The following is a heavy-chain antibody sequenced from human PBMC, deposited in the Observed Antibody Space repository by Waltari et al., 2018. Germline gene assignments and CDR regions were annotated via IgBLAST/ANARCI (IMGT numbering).Heavy chain of an antibody. CDR3: ARDSGGAFDI. J-gene: IGHJ3*02. Sequence: QVQLKESGPGLAKPWETLSLTCTAAGYSISRGSSWGGIRQPPGKGLEWSVSIYHSGSTYFNPSLKSRVTISVDTSKNQFSLKLSSVTAADTAVYYCARDSGGAFDIWGHGTMVTVSS. CDR1: GYSISRGSS. V-gene: IGHV4-38-2*02. D-gene: IGHD3-10*01. CDR2: IYHSGST.